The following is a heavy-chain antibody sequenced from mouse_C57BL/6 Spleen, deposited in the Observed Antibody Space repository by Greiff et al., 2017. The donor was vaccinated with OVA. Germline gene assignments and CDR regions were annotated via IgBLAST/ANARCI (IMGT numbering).Heavy chain of an antibody. CDR1: GFTFSSYA. CDR3: ARDGYGEDYAMDY. CDR2: ISDGGSYT. V-gene: IGHV5-4*01. J-gene: IGHJ4*01. D-gene: IGHD2-2*01. Sequence: EVKLVESGGGLVKPGGSLKLSCAASGFTFSSYAMSWVRQTPEKRLEWVATISDGGSYTYYPDNVKGRFTISRDNAKNNLYLQMSHLKSEDTAIYYCARDGYGEDYAMDYWGQGTSVTVSS.